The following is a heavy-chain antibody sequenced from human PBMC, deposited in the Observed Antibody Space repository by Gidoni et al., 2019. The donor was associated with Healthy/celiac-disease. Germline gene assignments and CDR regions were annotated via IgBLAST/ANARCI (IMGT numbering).Heavy chain of an antibody. J-gene: IGHJ6*02. V-gene: IGHV4-31*03. Sequence: QVQLQESGPGLVKPSQTLSLTCTVSACSISSGGYYWSWIRQHPGKGLEWIGYIDYSGSTYYNPSLKSRFTISVDTSKNQFSLKLSSVTAADTAVYYCARDDYGGNSGHYYYGMDVWGQGTTVTVSS. CDR2: IDYSGST. CDR3: ARDDYGGNSGHYYYGMDV. D-gene: IGHD4-17*01. CDR1: ACSISSGGYY.